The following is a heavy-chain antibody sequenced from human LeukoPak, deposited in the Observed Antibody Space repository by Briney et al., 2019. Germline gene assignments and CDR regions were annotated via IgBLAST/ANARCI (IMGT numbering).Heavy chain of an antibody. CDR1: GYSFSNYW. CDR3: ARQGGAGYDSSGYYYDLS. Sequence: GESLKISCKGSGYSFSNYWIGWVRQMPGKGLEWMGIIYPGEYDIRYSPSFQGQVTISADKSISTAYLQWSSLKASDTAMYYCARQGGAGYDSSGYYYDLSWGQGTLVTVSS. D-gene: IGHD3-22*01. V-gene: IGHV5-51*01. CDR2: IYPGEYDI. J-gene: IGHJ5*02.